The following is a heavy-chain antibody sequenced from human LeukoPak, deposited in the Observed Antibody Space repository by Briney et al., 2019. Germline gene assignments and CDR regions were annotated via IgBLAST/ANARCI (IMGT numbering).Heavy chain of an antibody. D-gene: IGHD5-18*01. Sequence: GSVKVSCKASGYTFTGYYMHWVRQAPGQGLEWMGWINPNSGGTNYAQKFQGRVTMTRDTSISTAYMELSRLRSDDTAVYYCAREATAMVDFDYWGQGTLVTVSS. CDR2: INPNSGGT. V-gene: IGHV1-2*02. J-gene: IGHJ4*02. CDR3: AREATAMVDFDY. CDR1: GYTFTGYY.